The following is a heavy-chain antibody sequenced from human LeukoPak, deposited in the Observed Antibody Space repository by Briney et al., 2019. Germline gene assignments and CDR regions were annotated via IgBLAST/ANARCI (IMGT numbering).Heavy chain of an antibody. V-gene: IGHV4-34*01. Sequence: PSETLSLTCAVYGGSFRGYYWSWIRQPPGKGLEWIGEINHSGSTNYNPSLKSRVTISADTSKNQFSLKLSSVTAADTAVYYCARGFDYWGRGTLVTVSS. CDR3: ARGFDY. CDR2: INHSGST. CDR1: GGSFRGYY. J-gene: IGHJ4*02.